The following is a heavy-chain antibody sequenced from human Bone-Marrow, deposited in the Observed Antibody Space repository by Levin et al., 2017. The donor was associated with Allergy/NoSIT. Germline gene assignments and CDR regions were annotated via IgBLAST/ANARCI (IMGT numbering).Heavy chain of an antibody. J-gene: IGHJ4*02. V-gene: IGHV3-30*18. CDR2: ISYDGSNK. CDR3: AKVAVAGTSSDY. D-gene: IGHD6-19*01. CDR1: GFTFSSYG. Sequence: GGSLRLSCAASGFTFSSYGMHWVRQAPGKGLEWVAVISYDGSNKYYADSVKGRFTISRDNSKNTLYLQMNSLRAEDTAVYYCAKVAVAGTSSDYWGQGTLVTVSS.